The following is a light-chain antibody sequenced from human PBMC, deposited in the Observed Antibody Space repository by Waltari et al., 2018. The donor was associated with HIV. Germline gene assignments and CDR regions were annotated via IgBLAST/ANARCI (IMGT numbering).Light chain of an antibody. Sequence: QTVVTQEPSSSVSTGGTVTLTCGLSAGPVSHSYYPRWYQQPPGQAPRTLIHSTNTRSSGVPDRFSGSIVGNKAALTITGAQADDESDYYCVLYMGSGLWVFGGGTKLTVL. CDR3: VLYMGSGLWV. V-gene: IGLV8-61*01. J-gene: IGLJ3*02. CDR1: AGPVSHSYY. CDR2: STN.